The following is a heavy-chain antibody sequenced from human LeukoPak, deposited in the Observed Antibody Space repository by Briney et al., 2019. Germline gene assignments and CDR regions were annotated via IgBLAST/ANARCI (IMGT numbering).Heavy chain of an antibody. J-gene: IGHJ4*02. Sequence: GGSLRLSCAASGFTFSSYGMHWVRQAPGKGLEWVAVISYDGSNKYYADSVKGRFTISRDNSKNTLYLQMNSLRAEDTAVYYCARGGQDSSGYPFDYWGQGTLVTVSS. CDR3: ARGGQDSSGYPFDY. D-gene: IGHD3-22*01. V-gene: IGHV3-30*03. CDR2: ISYDGSNK. CDR1: GFTFSSYG.